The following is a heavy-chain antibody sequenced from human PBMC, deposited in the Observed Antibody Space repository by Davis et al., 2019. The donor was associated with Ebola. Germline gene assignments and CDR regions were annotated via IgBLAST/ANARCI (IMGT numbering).Heavy chain of an antibody. CDR3: ARGPMYSSSSVDYYFGMDV. D-gene: IGHD6-6*01. CDR1: GDSVSSGG. J-gene: IGHJ6*04. CDR2: TYYSSKWYH. Sequence: PSETLSLTCAISGDSVSSGGWNWIRQSPSRGLEWLGRTYYSSKWYHDYAVSVKSRITVNPDTSKNQFSLQLNSVTAADTAVYYCARGPMYSSSSVDYYFGMDVWGKGTAVTVSS. V-gene: IGHV6-1*01.